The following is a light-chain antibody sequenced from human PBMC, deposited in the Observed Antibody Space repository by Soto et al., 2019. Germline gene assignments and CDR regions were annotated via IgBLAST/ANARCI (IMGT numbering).Light chain of an antibody. CDR2: EGS. V-gene: IGLV2-23*03. CDR3: CSYADSRTFVV. J-gene: IGLJ2*01. Sequence: QSALTQPASVSGSPGQSITISCTGTSSDVGSYNLVSWYQQHPGKAPKLMIYEGSKRPSGVSNRFSGSKSGNTASLTISGLQADDEADYYCCSYADSRTFVVFGGGTKVTVL. CDR1: SSDVGSYNL.